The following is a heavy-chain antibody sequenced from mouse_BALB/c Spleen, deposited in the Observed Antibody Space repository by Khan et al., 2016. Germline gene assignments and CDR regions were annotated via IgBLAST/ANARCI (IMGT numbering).Heavy chain of an antibody. V-gene: IGHV2-9*02. CDR1: EFSLTNSG. CDR2: IWAGGST. J-gene: IGHJ3*01. CDR3: ARDDQDFDAWFAS. Sequence: VQLQESGPGLVAPSQSLSITCTVSEFSLTNSGVHWVRQPPRKGLDWLGVIWAGGSTDYNSALMSRLSITRDTTQNQVFLKMNSLQTDDTAMYYCARDDQDFDAWFASWGQGTLVTVSA.